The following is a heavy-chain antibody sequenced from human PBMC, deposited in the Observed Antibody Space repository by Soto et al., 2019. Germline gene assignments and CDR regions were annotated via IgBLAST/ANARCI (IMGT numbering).Heavy chain of an antibody. V-gene: IGHV4-39*01. Sequence: QLQLQESGPGLVKPSETLSLTCTVSGGSISSSSYYWGWIRQPPGKGLEWIGSIYYSGSTYYNPSLKSRVTISVDTSKNQFSLKLSSVTAADTAVYYCARLLSIVGAKGYLYSDLWGRGTLVTVSS. CDR2: IYYSGST. D-gene: IGHD1-26*01. CDR3: ARLLSIVGAKGYLYSDL. CDR1: GGSISSSSYY. J-gene: IGHJ2*01.